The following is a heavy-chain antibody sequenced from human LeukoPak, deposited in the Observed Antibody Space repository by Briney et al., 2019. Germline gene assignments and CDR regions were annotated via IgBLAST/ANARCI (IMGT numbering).Heavy chain of an antibody. CDR2: VYYSGST. Sequence: SETLSLTCTVSGGSISSYYWSWIRQPPGKGLEWIGYVYYSGSTNYNPPLRSRVTISVDTSKNQFSLKLSSVTAADTAVYYCARGGDSDAFDIWGQGTMVTVSS. CDR3: ARGGDSDAFDI. J-gene: IGHJ3*02. V-gene: IGHV4-59*01. D-gene: IGHD3-16*01. CDR1: GGSISSYY.